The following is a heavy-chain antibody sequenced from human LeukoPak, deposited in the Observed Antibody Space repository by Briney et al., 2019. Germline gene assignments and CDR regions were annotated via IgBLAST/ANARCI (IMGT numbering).Heavy chain of an antibody. CDR1: GGSFSGYY. Sequence: SETLSLTCAVYGGSFSGYYWSWIRQPPGKGLKWIGEINHSGSTNYNPSLKSRVTISVDTSKNQFSLKLSSVTAADTAVYYCATANPPYYDFWSGYPLLRGFDPWGQGTLVTVSS. CDR2: INHSGST. D-gene: IGHD3-3*01. J-gene: IGHJ5*02. CDR3: ATANPPYYDFWSGYPLLRGFDP. V-gene: IGHV4-34*01.